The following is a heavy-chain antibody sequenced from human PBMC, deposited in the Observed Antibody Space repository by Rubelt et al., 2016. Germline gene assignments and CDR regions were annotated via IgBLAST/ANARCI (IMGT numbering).Heavy chain of an antibody. J-gene: IGHJ3*02. Sequence: QVQLQESGPGLVKPSETLSLTCTVSGGSISSYYWSWIRQPPGKGLEWIGYIYYSGSTNYNPSLKSRVSISVDTSKNQFSLQLTSVTAADTAVYYCASLIVGARNPLDIWGQGTMVTVSS. V-gene: IGHV4-59*01. D-gene: IGHD1-26*01. CDR3: ASLIVGARNPLDI. CDR2: IYYSGST. CDR1: GGSISSYY.